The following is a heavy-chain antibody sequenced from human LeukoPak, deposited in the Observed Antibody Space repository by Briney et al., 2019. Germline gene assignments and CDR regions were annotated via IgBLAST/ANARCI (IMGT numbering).Heavy chain of an antibody. CDR3: ARDQSVTIFGVARGRLSWFDP. V-gene: IGHV4-38-2*02. D-gene: IGHD3-3*01. J-gene: IGHJ5*02. Sequence: SETLSLTCTVSGYSISSGYYWGWIRQPPGKGLEWIGSIDHSGSTYYNPSLKSRVTISVDTSKNQFSLKLSSVTAADTAVYYCARDQSVTIFGVARGRLSWFDPWGQGTLVTVSS. CDR1: GYSISSGYY. CDR2: IDHSGST.